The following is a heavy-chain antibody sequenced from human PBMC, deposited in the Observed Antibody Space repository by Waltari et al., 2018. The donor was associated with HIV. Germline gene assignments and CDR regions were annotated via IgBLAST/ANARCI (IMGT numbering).Heavy chain of an antibody. CDR1: GFTVRSYA. CDR3: AKGGTVPY. D-gene: IGHD1-26*01. V-gene: IGHV3-23*01. Sequence: EVQLLESGGGLVQPGGSLTLSCAASGFTVRSYAMSWVRQALGKGLEWVSAISGSGGSTYYADSVKGRFTISRDNSKNTLYLQMNSLRAEDTAVYYCAKGGTVPYWGQGTLVTVSS. CDR2: ISGSGGST. J-gene: IGHJ4*02.